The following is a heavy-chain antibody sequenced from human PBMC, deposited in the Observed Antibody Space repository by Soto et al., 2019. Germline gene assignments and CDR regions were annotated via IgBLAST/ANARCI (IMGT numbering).Heavy chain of an antibody. J-gene: IGHJ6*02. V-gene: IGHV1-46*01. CDR3: ARERYQVLSDGMDV. D-gene: IGHD2-8*01. Sequence: ASVKVSCKASGYTFTSYYMHWVRQAPGQGLEWMGIINPSGGSTSYAQKFQGRVTMTRDTSTSTVYMELSSLRPDDTAMYYCARERYQVLSDGMDVWGQGTSVTVSS. CDR2: INPSGGST. CDR1: GYTFTSYY.